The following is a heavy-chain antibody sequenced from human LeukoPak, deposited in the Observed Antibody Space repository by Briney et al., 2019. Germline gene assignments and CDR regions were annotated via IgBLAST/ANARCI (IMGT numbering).Heavy chain of an antibody. CDR3: AKDLDHDYDDYGLDY. CDR2: MKGDGSLI. Sequence: PGGSLRLSCAASGFTFSSFWMSWVRQAPGRGLQWVASMKGDGSLIYYVDSVEGRFTISRDNARNSLYLQMNSLRAEDTAVYSCAKDLDHDYDDYGLDYWGQGTLVTVSS. V-gene: IGHV3-7*01. D-gene: IGHD4-17*01. CDR1: GFTFSSFW. J-gene: IGHJ4*02.